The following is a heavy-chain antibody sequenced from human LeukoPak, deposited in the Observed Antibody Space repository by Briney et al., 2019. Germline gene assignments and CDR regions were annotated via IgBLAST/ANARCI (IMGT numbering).Heavy chain of an antibody. Sequence: GGSLRLSCAASGFTFSSYWMSWVRQAPGKGLEWVANIKQDGSEKYYVDSVKGRFTISKDNAKNSLYLQMNSLRAEDTAVYYCAGAVRQISSYSFGVGAYYFDYWGQGTLVTVSS. CDR1: GFTFSSYW. D-gene: IGHD2-21*01. V-gene: IGHV3-7*01. J-gene: IGHJ4*02. CDR3: AGAVRQISSYSFGVGAYYFDY. CDR2: IKQDGSEK.